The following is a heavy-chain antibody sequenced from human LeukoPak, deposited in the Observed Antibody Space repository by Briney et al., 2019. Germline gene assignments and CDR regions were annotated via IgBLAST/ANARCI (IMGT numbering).Heavy chain of an antibody. CDR3: ARGLSGNYYYYYAMDV. D-gene: IGHD6-19*01. J-gene: IGHJ6*02. V-gene: IGHV3-30-3*01. Sequence: PGRSLRLSCAASGFTFTSYAMHWVRQAPGKGLEWVAVISYDGSNKYCVESVKGRFTISRDNSKNTLYLQMNSLRTEDTAVYYCARGLSGNYYYYYAMDVWGQGTTVTVSS. CDR2: ISYDGSNK. CDR1: GFTFTSYA.